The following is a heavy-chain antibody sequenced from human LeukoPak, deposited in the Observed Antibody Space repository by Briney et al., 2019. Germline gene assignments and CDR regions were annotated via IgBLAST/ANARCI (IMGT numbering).Heavy chain of an antibody. CDR1: GFTFSTFW. CDR3: ARDRVNYFDY. J-gene: IGHJ4*02. Sequence: TGGSVRLSCAAWGFTFSTFWMSWLRQAPGEGLECVANINQDGREKSDVDSVKGRFTISRDNAKKSLYLQMNSLRAEDTAVYYCARDRVNYFDYWGQGTLVTVSS. CDR2: INQDGREK. V-gene: IGHV3-7*01. D-gene: IGHD3-10*01.